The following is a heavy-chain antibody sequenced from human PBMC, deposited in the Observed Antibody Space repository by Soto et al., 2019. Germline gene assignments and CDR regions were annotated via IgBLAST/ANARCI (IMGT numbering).Heavy chain of an antibody. J-gene: IGHJ4*02. CDR1: GGSFNDYY. CDR2: INHSGST. V-gene: IGHV4-34*01. Sequence: SETLSLTCAVYGGSFNDYYWSWIRQPPGKGLEWIGEINHSGSTNYNPSLKSRININPDTSKNQFSLQLNSVTPEDTAVYYCARFGSGWWFDYWGQGTLVTVSS. D-gene: IGHD6-19*01. CDR3: ARFGSGWWFDY.